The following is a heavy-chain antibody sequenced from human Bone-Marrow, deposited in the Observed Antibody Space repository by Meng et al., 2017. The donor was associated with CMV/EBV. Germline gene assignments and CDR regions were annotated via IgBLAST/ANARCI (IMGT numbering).Heavy chain of an antibody. CDR3: ARLTPLYCTNDACYHAFDI. Sequence: GESLKISCKGSGYSFTSYWIGWVRQMPGKGLEWMGIIYPGDSDTRYSPSFQGQVTISTDKSISTAYLQWSSLKASDTAMYYCARLTPLYCTNDACYHAFDIWGQGTMVTVSS. CDR1: GYSFTSYW. V-gene: IGHV5-51*01. D-gene: IGHD2-8*01. J-gene: IGHJ3*02. CDR2: IYPGDSDT.